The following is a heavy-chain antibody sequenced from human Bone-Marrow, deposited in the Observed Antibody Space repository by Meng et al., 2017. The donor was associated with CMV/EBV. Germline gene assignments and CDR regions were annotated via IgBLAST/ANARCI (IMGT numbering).Heavy chain of an antibody. CDR3: ARDRKGARNWFDP. CDR2: IYHSGST. V-gene: IGHV4-4*02. Sequence: ARSGGSISSSNWWSWVRQPPGKGLEWIGEIYHSGSTNYNPSLKSRVTISVDKSKNQFSLKLSSVTAADTAVYYCARDRKGARNWFDPWGQGTLVTVSS. CDR1: GGSISSSNW. D-gene: IGHD5-12*01. J-gene: IGHJ5*02.